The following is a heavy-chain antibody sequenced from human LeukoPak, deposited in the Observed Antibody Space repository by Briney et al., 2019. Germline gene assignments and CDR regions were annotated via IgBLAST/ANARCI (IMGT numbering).Heavy chain of an antibody. CDR2: ISSSSSYI. CDR1: GFTFSSYS. Sequence: TGGSLRLSCAASGFTFSSYSMTWVRQAPGKGLEWVSSISSSSSYIYYADSVKGRFTISRDNAKNSLYLQMNSLRAEDTAVYYCARGSPDILTGYSDYWGQGTLVTVSS. D-gene: IGHD3-9*01. V-gene: IGHV3-21*01. CDR3: ARGSPDILTGYSDY. J-gene: IGHJ4*02.